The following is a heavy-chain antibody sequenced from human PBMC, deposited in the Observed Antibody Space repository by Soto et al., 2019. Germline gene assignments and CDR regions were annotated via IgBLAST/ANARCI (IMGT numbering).Heavy chain of an antibody. J-gene: IGHJ4*02. V-gene: IGHV6-1*01. D-gene: IGHD2-15*01. CDR1: GDSVSSNRLT. CDR3: ARTRYSLFDY. CDR2: TYYRSKWSN. Sequence: SQTLSLTCDISGDSVSSNRLTWNWIRQSPSRDLEWLGRTYYRSKWSNDYTVSVKSRITIIPVTSKNQFSLQLNSVTPEDTAVYYCARTRYSLFDYWGQGSLVTVSS.